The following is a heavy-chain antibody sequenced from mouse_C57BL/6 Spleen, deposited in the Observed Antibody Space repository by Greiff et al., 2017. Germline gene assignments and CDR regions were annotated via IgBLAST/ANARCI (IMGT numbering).Heavy chain of an antibody. J-gene: IGHJ1*03. CDR2: FYPGSGSI. CDR3: ARHGGAGTKGYGYFDV. CDR1: GYTFTEYT. D-gene: IGHD4-1*01. V-gene: IGHV1-62-2*01. Sequence: VQRVESGAELVKPGASVKLSCKASGYTFTEYTIHWVKQRSGQGLEWIGWFYPGSGSIKYNEKFKDKATLTADKSSSTVYMGLSRLTSEDSAVYFCARHGGAGTKGYGYFDVWGTGTTVTVSS.